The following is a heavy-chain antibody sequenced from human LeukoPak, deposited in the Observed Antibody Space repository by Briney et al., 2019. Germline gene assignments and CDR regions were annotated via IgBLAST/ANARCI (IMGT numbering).Heavy chain of an antibody. Sequence: GGSLRLSCEASGFTFKKYAMSWVRQAPGKRLEWVSTISGTDDYLYYADSVKGRFTISRDDSKNTLYLQMNSLRGEDTAVYYCASDYPFYYYYMYVWGKGATVTVSS. J-gene: IGHJ6*03. CDR3: ASDYPFYYYYMYV. CDR1: GFTFKKYA. CDR2: ISGTDDYL. V-gene: IGHV3-23*01. D-gene: IGHD4-11*01.